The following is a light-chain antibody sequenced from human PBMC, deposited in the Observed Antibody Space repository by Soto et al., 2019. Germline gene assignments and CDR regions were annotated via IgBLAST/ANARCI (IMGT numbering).Light chain of an antibody. CDR1: SSDIGSYDR. CDR3: CSYAGSNIFAV. CDR2: EDS. J-gene: IGLJ2*01. Sequence: HSALTQPASVSGSPGQSITISCTGTSSDIGSYDRVSWYQRHPGKAPKLMIFEDSRRPSGISNRFSGSKSGNTASLTISGLQAEDEADYYCCSYAGSNIFAVFGGGTKLTVL. V-gene: IGLV2-23*02.